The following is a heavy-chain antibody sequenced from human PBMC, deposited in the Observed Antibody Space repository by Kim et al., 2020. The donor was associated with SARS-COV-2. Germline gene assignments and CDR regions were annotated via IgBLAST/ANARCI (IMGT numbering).Heavy chain of an antibody. CDR2: IKQDETGA. D-gene: IGHD1-26*01. Sequence: GGSLRLSCVASGFTIDRFAFGSYWMASVREVPWKGLEWVANIKQDETGAYNVDSMKCRFTTSRNNAHNSLYLHAASPTTDYTAMYYCAWAVGGRIDACD. V-gene: IGHV3-7*03. J-gene: IGHJ3*01. CDR3: AWAVGGRIDACD. CDR1: GFTIDRFAFGSYW.